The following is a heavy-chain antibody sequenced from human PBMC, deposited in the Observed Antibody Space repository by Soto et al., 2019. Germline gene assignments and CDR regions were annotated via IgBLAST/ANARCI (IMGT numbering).Heavy chain of an antibody. J-gene: IGHJ6*02. CDR1: GYIFVNYG. CDR3: AMVDNYVPPTPQDV. D-gene: IGHD3-16*01. V-gene: IGHV1-18*01. CDR2: ISPYTGDT. Sequence: QVQLVQSGDEMKKPGASVRVSCKASGYIFVNYGIAWVRQAPGQGLEWMGWISPYTGDTHSASKVQGRLTMTTDTSTSTAYMDLGSLTSDDTAVYYCAMVDNYVPPTPQDVWGPGTTVTVSS.